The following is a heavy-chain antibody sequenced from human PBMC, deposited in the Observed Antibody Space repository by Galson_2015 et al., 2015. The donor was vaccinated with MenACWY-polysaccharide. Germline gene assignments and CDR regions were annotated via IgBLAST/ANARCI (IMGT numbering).Heavy chain of an antibody. Sequence: PRLSCAASGLRFSGSGMHWVRQAPGKGLEWVAVIQYDGTNKVYADSVKGRFTISRDNSRNTLYLEMNSLRAEDTAVYYCAREGSRIVFHAFDTWGQGTMVTVSS. J-gene: IGHJ3*02. CDR1: GLRFSGSG. CDR2: IQYDGTNK. CDR3: AREGSRIVFHAFDT. V-gene: IGHV3-33*01. D-gene: IGHD2-15*01.